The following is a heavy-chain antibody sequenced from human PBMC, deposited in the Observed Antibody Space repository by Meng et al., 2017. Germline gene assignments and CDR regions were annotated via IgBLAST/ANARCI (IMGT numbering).Heavy chain of an antibody. Sequence: LQLQGSGPGLGKPSETRPLPCTALGGPISSSSYYWGWIRQPPGKGLEWIGSIYYSGSTYYNPSLKSRVTISVDTSKNQFSLKLSSVTAADTAVYYCARVPYYGSGSYQYNWFDPWGQGTLVTVSS. D-gene: IGHD3-10*01. J-gene: IGHJ5*02. CDR1: GGPISSSSYY. V-gene: IGHV4-39*07. CDR3: ARVPYYGSGSYQYNWFDP. CDR2: IYYSGST.